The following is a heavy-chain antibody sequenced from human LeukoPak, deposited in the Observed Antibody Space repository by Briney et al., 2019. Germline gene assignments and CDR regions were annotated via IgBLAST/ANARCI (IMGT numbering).Heavy chain of an antibody. Sequence: GGSLRLSRAASGFDFNNYNMNWVRQAPGKGLEWVSAITGSGSSTYYAASVKGRFSISRDNSKNILYLQMNSLRADDTAVYYCAKDAHSINWYNWFDPWGQGTLVTVSS. J-gene: IGHJ5*02. CDR3: AKDAHSINWYNWFDP. D-gene: IGHD1-1*01. V-gene: IGHV3-23*01. CDR1: GFDFNNYN. CDR2: ITGSGSST.